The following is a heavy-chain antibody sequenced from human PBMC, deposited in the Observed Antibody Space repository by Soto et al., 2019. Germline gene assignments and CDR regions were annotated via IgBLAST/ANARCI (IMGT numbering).Heavy chain of an antibody. J-gene: IGHJ6*02. CDR3: ARDPYHVLMVNAPNLYGMDV. CDR2: ISAYNGNT. CDR1: GYTFTSYG. Sequence: GASVKGSCKASGYTFTSYGISWVRQAPGQGLEWMGWISAYNGNTNYAQKLQGRVTMTTDTSTSTAYMELRSLRSDDTAVYYCARDPYHVLMVNAPNLYGMDVWGQGTTVTVS. D-gene: IGHD2-8*01. V-gene: IGHV1-18*01.